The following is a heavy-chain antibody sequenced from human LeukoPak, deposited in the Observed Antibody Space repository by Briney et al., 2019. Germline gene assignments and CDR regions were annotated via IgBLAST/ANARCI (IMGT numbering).Heavy chain of an antibody. CDR2: ISWNSGRI. Sequence: GGSLRLSCAASGFTFDDYAMHWVRQAPGKGLEWLSGISWNSGRIGYADSVKGRFTISRDNAKNSLYLQMNSLRAEDTALYYCAKALLGYCSSTSCSNSFDYWGQGTLVTVSS. D-gene: IGHD2-2*01. CDR1: GFTFDDYA. CDR3: AKALLGYCSSTSCSNSFDY. J-gene: IGHJ4*02. V-gene: IGHV3-9*01.